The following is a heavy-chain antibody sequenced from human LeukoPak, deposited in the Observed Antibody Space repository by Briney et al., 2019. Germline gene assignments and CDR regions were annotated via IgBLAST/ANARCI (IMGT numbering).Heavy chain of an antibody. Sequence: LQTLSLTCAISGDSVSSDRSAWNWIRQSPSGGLEWLGRTYYRSKWYNHYAESVRGRIIITPDTSKSQFSLLLNSVSAEDTAVYYCVRRADDNSYFDYWSQGTLVTVSS. CDR1: GDSVSSDRSA. CDR2: TYYRSKWYN. D-gene: IGHD1-20*01. CDR3: VRRADDNSYFDY. V-gene: IGHV6-1*01. J-gene: IGHJ4*02.